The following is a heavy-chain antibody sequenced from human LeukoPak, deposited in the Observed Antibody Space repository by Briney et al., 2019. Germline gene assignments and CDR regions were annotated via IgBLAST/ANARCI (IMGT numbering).Heavy chain of an antibody. CDR1: GFTFSSYA. D-gene: IGHD6-19*01. CDR3: ARDAVPKSHGSVSSGWYYYYGMDV. J-gene: IGHJ6*02. Sequence: PGGSLRLSCAASGFTFSSYAMHWVRQAPGKGLEWVAVISYDGSNKYYADSVKGRFTISRDNSKNTLYLQMNSLRAEDTAVYYCARDAVPKSHGSVSSGWYYYYGMDVWGQGTTVTVSS. V-gene: IGHV3-30*04. CDR2: ISYDGSNK.